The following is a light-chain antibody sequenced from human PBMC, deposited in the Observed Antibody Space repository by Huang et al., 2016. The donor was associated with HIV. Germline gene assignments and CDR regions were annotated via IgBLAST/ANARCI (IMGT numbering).Light chain of an antibody. CDR3: QQYVNLPLT. V-gene: IGKV1-33*01. Sequence: DIQMTQSPSSLSASVGDRVTITCRPSQDISNYLNWYQQRPGKAPQLLIYDVYNLQTGVPPRFSGNKSETDFSFIISSLQPEDVATYYCQQYVNLPLTFGGGTKVEIK. CDR1: QDISNY. J-gene: IGKJ4*01. CDR2: DVY.